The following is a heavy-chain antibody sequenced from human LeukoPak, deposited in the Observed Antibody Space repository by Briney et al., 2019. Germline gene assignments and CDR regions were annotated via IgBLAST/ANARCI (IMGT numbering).Heavy chain of an antibody. Sequence: GESLKISCKGSGFSFSSYWIGWVRQMPGKGLEWMGIIYPLDSDTKYSPSFQGQATISADRSISTAYLQWSSLKASDTAMYYCARRGYYDSSTGKNWFDPWGQGTLVTVSS. D-gene: IGHD3-22*01. CDR1: GFSFSSYW. CDR2: IYPLDSDT. CDR3: ARRGYYDSSTGKNWFDP. V-gene: IGHV5-51*01. J-gene: IGHJ5*02.